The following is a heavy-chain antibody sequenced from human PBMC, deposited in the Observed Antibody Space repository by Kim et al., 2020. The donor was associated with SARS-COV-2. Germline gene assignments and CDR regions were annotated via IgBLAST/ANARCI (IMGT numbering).Heavy chain of an antibody. CDR1: GGSFSGYY. CDR2: INHSGST. CDR3: ARQIGYMRGIAGGY. V-gene: IGHV4-34*01. Sequence: SETLSLTCAVYGGSFSGYYWSWIRQPPGKGLEWIGEINHSGSTNYNPSLKSRVTISVDTSKNQFSLKLSSVTAADTAVYYCARQIGYMRGIAGGYWGKET. D-gene: IGHD6-13*01. J-gene: IGHJ4*02.